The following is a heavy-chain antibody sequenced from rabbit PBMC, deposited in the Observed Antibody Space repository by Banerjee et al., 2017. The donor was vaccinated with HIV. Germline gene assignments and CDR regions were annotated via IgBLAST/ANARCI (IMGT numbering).Heavy chain of an antibody. Sequence: QEQLEESGGDLVKPEGSLKLTCTASGFSFSNKSVMCWVRQAPGKGLEWIACINTSSGITVYASRAKFRSTISKTSSATVTLQRTSLTAADTSTYSCAIADIYDYYYGLWGPGTLVTVS. CDR1: GFSFSNKSV. J-gene: IGHJ4*01. CDR2: INTSSGIT. V-gene: IGHV1S45*01. D-gene: IGHD2-1*01. CDR3: AIADIYDYYYGL.